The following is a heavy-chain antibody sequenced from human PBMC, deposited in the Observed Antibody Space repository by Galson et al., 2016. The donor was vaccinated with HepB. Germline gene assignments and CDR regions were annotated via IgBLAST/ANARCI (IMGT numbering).Heavy chain of an antibody. CDR1: GFTFSSYW. CDR2: IKPDGSGK. D-gene: IGHD4/OR15-4a*01. J-gene: IGHJ5*02. CDR3: FGAQSSP. Sequence: SLRLSCAASGFTFSSYWMNWVRQAPGKGLEWVANIKPDGSGKYYADSVKGRFTIPRDNAKNSFYLQMNSLRAEDTAVYYGFGAQSSPWGQGTLVTVPS. V-gene: IGHV3-7*02.